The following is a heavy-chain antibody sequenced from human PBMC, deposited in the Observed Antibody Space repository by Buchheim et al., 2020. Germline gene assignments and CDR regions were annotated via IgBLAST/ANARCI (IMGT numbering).Heavy chain of an antibody. Sequence: QVQLVQSGAKVKKPGASVKVSCKASGYTFTGYYMHWVRQAPGQGLEWMGWINPNSGGTNYAQKFQGWVTMTRDTSISTAYMELSRLRSDDTAVYYCARENRSGSYYKFWRLYGMDVWGQGTT. J-gene: IGHJ6*02. CDR1: GYTFTGYY. CDR3: ARENRSGSYYKFWRLYGMDV. V-gene: IGHV1-2*04. D-gene: IGHD3-10*01. CDR2: INPNSGGT.